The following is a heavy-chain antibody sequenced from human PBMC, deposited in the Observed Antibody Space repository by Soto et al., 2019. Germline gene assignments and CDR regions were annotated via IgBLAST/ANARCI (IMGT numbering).Heavy chain of an antibody. V-gene: IGHV3-33*06. Sequence: QVQLVESGGGVVQPGRSLRLSCAASGFTFSSYGMHWVRQAPGKGLEWVAVIWYDGSNKYYADSVKGRFTISRDNSKNTLYLQMNSLRAEDTAVYYCAKGDAGAYGMDVWGQGTTVTVSS. CDR1: GFTFSSYG. J-gene: IGHJ6*02. CDR2: IWYDGSNK. CDR3: AKGDAGAYGMDV. D-gene: IGHD1-26*01.